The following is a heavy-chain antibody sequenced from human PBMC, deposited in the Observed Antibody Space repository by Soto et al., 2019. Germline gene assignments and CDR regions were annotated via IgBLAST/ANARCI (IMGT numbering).Heavy chain of an antibody. CDR2: IYYSGRT. CDR3: ARTYTSSPYFDY. CDR1: VGSIYSGGYY. J-gene: IGHJ4*02. D-gene: IGHD6-6*01. V-gene: IGHV4-31*03. Sequence: TLSLTCTVSVGSIYSGGYYWSWILQHPGKGLEWIGYIYYSGRTYYNPSLKSRVDISLDTSKKQFSLELSSVTAADTAVYYCARTYTSSPYFDYWGQGTLVTVSS.